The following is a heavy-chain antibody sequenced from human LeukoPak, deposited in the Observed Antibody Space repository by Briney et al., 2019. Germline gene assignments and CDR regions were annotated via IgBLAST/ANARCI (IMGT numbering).Heavy chain of an antibody. CDR2: IVVGSGNT. V-gene: IGHV1-58*01. D-gene: IGHD4-23*01. CDR1: GFTFTSSA. J-gene: IGHJ4*02. CDR3: AAVTLTNLWWYSYYFDY. Sequence: SVKVSRKASGFTFTSSAVQWVRQARGQRLEWIGWIVVGSGNTNYAQKFQERVTITRDMSTSTAYMELSSLRSEDTAVYYCAAVTLTNLWWYSYYFDYWGQGTLVTVSS.